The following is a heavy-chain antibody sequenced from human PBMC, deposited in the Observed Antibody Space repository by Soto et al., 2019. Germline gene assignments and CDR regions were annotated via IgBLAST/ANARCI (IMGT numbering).Heavy chain of an antibody. V-gene: IGHV4-30-2*01. J-gene: IGHJ4*02. CDR1: GGSISSGGYS. CDR2: AHHSGRT. Sequence: SETLSVTCAVSGGSISSGGYSWSWIRQPPGKGLEWIGEAHHSGRTNYNPSLKSRVTISVDRSQNRFSLKLSSVTAAVSDVYYCARSEATALDYWVQGTLVTVSS. CDR3: ARSEATALDY.